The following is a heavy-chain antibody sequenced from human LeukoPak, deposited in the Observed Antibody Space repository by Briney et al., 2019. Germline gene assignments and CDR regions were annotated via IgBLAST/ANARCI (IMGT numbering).Heavy chain of an antibody. Sequence: GGSLRLSCAASGFTFSSYAMHWVRQAPGKGLEWVAGISYDGSNKYYADSVKGRFTISRDNSKNTLYLQMNSLRAEDTAVYYCARGMGYSYGLIDYWGQGTLVTVSS. CDR1: GFTFSSYA. V-gene: IGHV3-30-3*01. CDR2: ISYDGSNK. D-gene: IGHD5-18*01. J-gene: IGHJ4*02. CDR3: ARGMGYSYGLIDY.